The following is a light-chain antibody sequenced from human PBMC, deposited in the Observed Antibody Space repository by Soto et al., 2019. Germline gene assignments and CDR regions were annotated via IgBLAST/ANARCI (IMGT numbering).Light chain of an antibody. CDR1: SSDVGAYHY. CDR2: EVS. J-gene: IGLJ1*01. V-gene: IGLV2-8*01. Sequence: QSVLTQPPSASGSPRQSVTISCTGTSSDVGAYHYVSWYQQHPGKAPTLIIYEVSQRPSGVPDRFSGSKSGNTASLTVSGLQADDEADYYCSSYAGTNNYVFGTGTKVTVL. CDR3: SSYAGTNNYV.